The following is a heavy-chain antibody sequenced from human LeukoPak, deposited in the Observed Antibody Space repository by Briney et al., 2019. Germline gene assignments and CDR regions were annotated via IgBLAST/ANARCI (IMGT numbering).Heavy chain of an antibody. Sequence: PGGSLRLSCAASGWTFSSYAMSWVRQAPGKGLEWVSASGSGGSTYYADSVKGRFTISRDNSKNTLYLQMNSLRAEDTAVYYCAKPAGIAPYGMDIWGQGTTVTVSS. CDR1: GWTFSSYA. CDR3: AKPAGIAPYGMDI. CDR2: SGSGGST. D-gene: IGHD1-14*01. J-gene: IGHJ6*02. V-gene: IGHV3-23*01.